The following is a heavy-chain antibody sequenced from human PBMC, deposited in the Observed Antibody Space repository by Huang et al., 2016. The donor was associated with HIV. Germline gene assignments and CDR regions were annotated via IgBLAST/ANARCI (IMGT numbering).Heavy chain of an antibody. CDR2: IYYSGAI. CDR1: GDSIRSGGYY. Sequence: QVQLQESGPGLVKPSQTLSLTCTVSGDSIRSGGYYWTWIRQSPATGLEWIGYIYYSGAIDYNPSLKSRVSISIDAFKNRVSLKLKSVTVADTAVYYCARAPATHSVFFYWGQGTLVTVSA. V-gene: IGHV4-30-4*08. CDR3: ARAPATHSVFFY. J-gene: IGHJ4*02. D-gene: IGHD3-3*01.